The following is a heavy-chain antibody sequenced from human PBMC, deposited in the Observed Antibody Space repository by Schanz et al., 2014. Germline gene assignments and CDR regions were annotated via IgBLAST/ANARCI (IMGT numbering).Heavy chain of an antibody. CDR2: ISSSGSYT. J-gene: IGHJ4*02. Sequence: QEQLVESGGGLGKPVGSLRLSCAASGFTFSDYYMSWIRQAPGKGLEWVSYISSSGSYTNYADSVKGRFTTSRDNGKKSMYLQMNSLRAEDTAVYYCARLDSSSWYPRYWGQGTLDTVSS. CDR1: GFTFSDYY. V-gene: IGHV3-11*05. CDR3: ARLDSSSWYPRY. D-gene: IGHD6-13*01.